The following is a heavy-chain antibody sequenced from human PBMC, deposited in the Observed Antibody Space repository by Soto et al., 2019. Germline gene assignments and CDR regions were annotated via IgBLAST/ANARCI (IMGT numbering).Heavy chain of an antibody. D-gene: IGHD6-19*01. V-gene: IGHV3-30-3*01. CDR1: GFTFSSYA. CDR2: ISYDGSNK. Sequence: QVQLVESGGGVVQPGRSLRLSCAASGFTFSSYAMHWVRQAPGKGLEWVAVISYDGSNKYYADSVKGRFTISRDNSKNTLYLQMNSLRAEDTAVDYCTKRWLELDYWGQGTLVTVSS. CDR3: TKRWLELDY. J-gene: IGHJ4*02.